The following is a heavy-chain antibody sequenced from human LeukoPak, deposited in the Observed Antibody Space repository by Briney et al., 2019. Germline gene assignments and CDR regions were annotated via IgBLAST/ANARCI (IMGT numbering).Heavy chain of an antibody. CDR3: ARAGDYYDSSGYPYYFDY. CDR1: GGSISSGGYY. Sequence: SETLSLTCTVSGGSISSGGYYWSWIRQHPGKGLEWIGYIYYSGSTCYNPSLKSRVTISVDTSKNQFSLKLSSVTAADTAVYYCARAGDYYDSSGYPYYFDYWGQGTLVTVSS. CDR2: IYYSGST. D-gene: IGHD3-22*01. J-gene: IGHJ4*02. V-gene: IGHV4-31*03.